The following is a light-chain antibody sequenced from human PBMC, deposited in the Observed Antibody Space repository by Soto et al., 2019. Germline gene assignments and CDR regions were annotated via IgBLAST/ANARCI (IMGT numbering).Light chain of an antibody. CDR2: DAS. Sequence: DIQMTQSPSTLSASVGDRVTITCRASQSISSWLAWYQQKPGKAPKLLIYDASSLESGVPSRFSGSGSGTGFALTSSSLQPDDFATYSCQQYNSYSGTFGEGTKVDIK. CDR1: QSISSW. CDR3: QQYNSYSGT. J-gene: IGKJ1*01. V-gene: IGKV1-5*01.